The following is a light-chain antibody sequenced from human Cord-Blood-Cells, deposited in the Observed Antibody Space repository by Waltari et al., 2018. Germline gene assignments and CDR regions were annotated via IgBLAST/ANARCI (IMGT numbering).Light chain of an antibody. Sequence: QSDLTQPASVSGSPGQPITISCTGTSSDVGGYNDVSWYQQHPGKAPNHMIYDVSKRPSGVSNRFSGSKSGNTASLTISGLQAEDEADYYCSSYTSSSTYVFGTGTKVTVL. J-gene: IGLJ1*01. CDR2: DVS. CDR1: SSDVGGYND. V-gene: IGLV2-14*01. CDR3: SSYTSSSTYV.